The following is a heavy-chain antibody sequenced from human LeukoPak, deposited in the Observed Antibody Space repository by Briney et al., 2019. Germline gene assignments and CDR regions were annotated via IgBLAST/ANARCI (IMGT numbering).Heavy chain of an antibody. Sequence: EPSETLSLTCTVSGGSISSSSYYWGWIRQPPGKGLEWVSTISGRGGSTYYADSVKGRFTISRDNSKNTLYLQMNSLRAEDSAVYYCAKVKSSHQNYYDSSGHDAFDIWGQGTMVTVSS. CDR2: ISGRGGST. J-gene: IGHJ3*02. D-gene: IGHD3-22*01. V-gene: IGHV3-23*01. CDR3: AKVKSSHQNYYDSSGHDAFDI. CDR1: GGSISSSSYY.